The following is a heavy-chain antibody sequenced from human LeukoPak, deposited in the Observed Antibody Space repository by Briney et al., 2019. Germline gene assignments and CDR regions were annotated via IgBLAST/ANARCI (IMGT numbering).Heavy chain of an antibody. D-gene: IGHD3-22*01. Sequence: GGSLRLSCAASGFTVSSNYMSWVRQAPGKGLEWVSVIYSGGSTYYADSVKGRFTISRDNSKNTLYLQMNSLRAEDTAVYYCACSSGYCYIVYWGQGTLVTVSS. V-gene: IGHV3-53*01. CDR3: ACSSGYCYIVY. CDR1: GFTVSSNY. CDR2: IYSGGST. J-gene: IGHJ4*02.